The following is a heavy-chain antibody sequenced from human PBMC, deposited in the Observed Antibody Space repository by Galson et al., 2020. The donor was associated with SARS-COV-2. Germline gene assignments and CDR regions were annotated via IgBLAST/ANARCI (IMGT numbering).Heavy chain of an antibody. Sequence: ASETLSLTCTVSGGSISSSNYYWGWIRQPPGKGLEWIGSNNYSGSTNYNPTLKSRVTISVDTSKNQLSLKLGSVTAADTAVYSCASRILTGYYNPSPMDDWGKGTLVTVSS. CDR2: NNYSGST. V-gene: IGHV4-39*01. J-gene: IGHJ4*02. CDR3: ASRILTGYYNPSPMDD. D-gene: IGHD3-9*01. CDR1: GGSISSSNYY.